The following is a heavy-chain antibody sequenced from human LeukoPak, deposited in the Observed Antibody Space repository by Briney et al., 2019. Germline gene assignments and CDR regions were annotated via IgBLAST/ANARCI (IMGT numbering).Heavy chain of an antibody. D-gene: IGHD6-19*01. CDR2: IYYNGNT. V-gene: IGHV4-59*01. Sequence: SEALSLTCTLSGGSINNYYWSWIRQPPGKGLEWIGYIYYNGNTNYNPSLKSRVTISVDTSKNQFSLKLSSVTAADTAVYFCAREYSSGLSWFDPWGQGTLVTVSS. CDR1: GGSINNYY. CDR3: AREYSSGLSWFDP. J-gene: IGHJ5*02.